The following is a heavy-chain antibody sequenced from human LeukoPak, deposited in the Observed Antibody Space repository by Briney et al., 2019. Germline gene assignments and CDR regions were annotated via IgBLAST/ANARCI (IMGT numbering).Heavy chain of an antibody. V-gene: IGHV1-69*04. Sequence: SVKVSCKASGGTFSSYAISWVRQAPGQGLEWMGRIIPILGIANYAQKFQGRVTITADKSTSTAYMELSSLRSEDTAVYYCARSGIMAAFDIWGQGTMVTVSS. CDR1: GGTFSSYA. J-gene: IGHJ3*02. D-gene: IGHD3-16*01. CDR2: IIPILGIA. CDR3: ARSGIMAAFDI.